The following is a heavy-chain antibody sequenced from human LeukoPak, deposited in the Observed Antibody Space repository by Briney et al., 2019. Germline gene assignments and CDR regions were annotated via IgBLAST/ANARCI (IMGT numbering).Heavy chain of an antibody. D-gene: IGHD5-18*01. CDR3: SRSPDTAMVN. CDR2: TYYRSKWYN. CDR1: GDSFSSNSAA. V-gene: IGHV6-1*01. Sequence: SQTLSLTCAISGDSFSSNSAAWIWIRQSPSRGLEWLGRTYYRSKWYNDYAVSVKSRITINPDTSKNQFSMQLNYVTPDDTAVYYCSRSPDTAMVNWGQGTLVTVSS. J-gene: IGHJ4*02.